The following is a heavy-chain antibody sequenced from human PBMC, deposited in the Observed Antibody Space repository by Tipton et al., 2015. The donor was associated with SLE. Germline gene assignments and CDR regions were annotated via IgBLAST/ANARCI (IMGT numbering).Heavy chain of an antibody. CDR1: GGTFSNYA. CDR2: IVPVFGVA. D-gene: IGHD3-3*01. Sequence: QSGPEVKKPGSSVKVSCKVSGGTFSNYAFSWVRQAPGQGLEWMGGIVPVFGVAKYAQKFQGRVTITADESTRTAYMELSSLTSEDTAVYYCARDGVGQWNWFDPWGQGTLVTVSS. CDR3: ARDGVGQWNWFDP. V-gene: IGHV1-69*01. J-gene: IGHJ5*02.